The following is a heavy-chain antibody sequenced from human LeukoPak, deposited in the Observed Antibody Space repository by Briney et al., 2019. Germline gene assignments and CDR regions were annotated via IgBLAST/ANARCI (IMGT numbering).Heavy chain of an antibody. CDR2: LFYRGST. J-gene: IGHJ4*02. Sequence: SETLSLTCNVSGNSINSNTYYWGWIRQPPGKGLEWIGNLFYRGSTSYNASLKSRVTISVDTSKNQFSLQLSSVTAADTAVYYCATGPLRGTYSFDYWGQGALLTVSS. V-gene: IGHV4-39*07. CDR1: GNSINSNTYY. CDR3: ATGPLRGTYSFDY. D-gene: IGHD4-11*01.